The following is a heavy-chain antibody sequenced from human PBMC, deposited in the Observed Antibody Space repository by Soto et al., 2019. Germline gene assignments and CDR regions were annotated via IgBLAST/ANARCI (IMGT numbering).Heavy chain of an antibody. Sequence: PGESLKISCKGSGYSFTSYWIGWVRQMPGKGLEWMGIIYPGDSDTRYSPSFQGQVTISADKSISTAYLQWSSLRASDTAMYYCARTSAAGKYYYGMDVWGQGTTVTVSS. J-gene: IGHJ6*02. CDR1: GYSFTSYW. D-gene: IGHD6-13*01. CDR3: ARTSAAGKYYYGMDV. CDR2: IYPGDSDT. V-gene: IGHV5-51*01.